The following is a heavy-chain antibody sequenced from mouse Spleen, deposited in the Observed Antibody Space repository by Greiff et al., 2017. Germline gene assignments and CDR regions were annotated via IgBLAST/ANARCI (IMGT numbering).Heavy chain of an antibody. D-gene: IGHD2-1*01. V-gene: IGHV5-9*04. CDR1: GFTFSSYA. CDR3: ARHGYGNYERFDY. J-gene: IGHJ2*01. CDR2: ISSGGGNT. Sequence: EVKVVESGGGLVKLGGSLKLSCAASGFTFSSYAMSWVRQTPEKRLEWVATISSGGGNTYYPDSVKGRFTISRDNAKNTLYLQMSSLKSEDTAMYYCARHGYGNYERFDYWGQGTTLTVSS.